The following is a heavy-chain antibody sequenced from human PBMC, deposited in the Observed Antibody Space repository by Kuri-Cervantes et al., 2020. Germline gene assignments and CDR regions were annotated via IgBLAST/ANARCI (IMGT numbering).Heavy chain of an antibody. CDR3: ARDGAVVAALSSGSDWFDP. CDR1: GFTFSSYA. D-gene: IGHD2-15*01. V-gene: IGHV3-30-3*01. CDR2: ISYDGSNK. J-gene: IGHJ5*02. Sequence: GESLKISCAASGFTFSSYAMHWVRQAPGKGLEWVAVISYDGSNKYYVDSVKGRFTISRDNSKNTLYLQMNSLRAEDTAVYYCARDGAVVAALSSGSDWFDPWGQGTLVTVSS.